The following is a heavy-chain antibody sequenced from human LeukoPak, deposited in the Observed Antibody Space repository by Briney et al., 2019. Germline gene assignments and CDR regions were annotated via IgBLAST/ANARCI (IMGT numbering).Heavy chain of an antibody. Sequence: ASVKVSCKASGYTFTGYYMHWVRQAPGQGLEWMGWINPNSGGTNYAQKFQGRVTMTRDTSISTAYMELSRLRSDDTAVYYCAREIGGSLYYFDYWGQGTLVTVSS. CDR2: INPNSGGT. CDR3: AREIGGSLYYFDY. J-gene: IGHJ4*02. CDR1: GYTFTGYY. D-gene: IGHD1-26*01. V-gene: IGHV1-2*02.